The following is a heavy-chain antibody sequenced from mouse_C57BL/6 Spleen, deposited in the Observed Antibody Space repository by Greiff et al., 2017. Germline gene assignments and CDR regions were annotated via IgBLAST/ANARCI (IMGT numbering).Heavy chain of an antibody. Sequence: VQLQQPGAELVKPGASVKLSCKASGYTFTSYWMQWVKQRPGQGLEWIGEIDPSDSYTNYNQKFKGKATLTVDTSSSPAYMQLSSLTSEDSAVYYCARRRELGYFDYWGQGTTLTVSS. CDR1: GYTFTSYW. CDR3: ARRRELGYFDY. V-gene: IGHV1-50*01. D-gene: IGHD4-1*01. J-gene: IGHJ2*01. CDR2: IDPSDSYT.